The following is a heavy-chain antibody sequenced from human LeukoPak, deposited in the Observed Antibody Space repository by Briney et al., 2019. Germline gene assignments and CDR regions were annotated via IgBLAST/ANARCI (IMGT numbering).Heavy chain of an antibody. J-gene: IGHJ4*02. CDR1: GYTFTSYY. Sequence: ASVKVSCKASGYTFTSYYMHWVRQAPGQGLEWMGIINPSGGGTSYAQKFQGRVTMTRDTSTSTVYMELSSLRSEDTAVYYCARFRYCSGGSCYGGVFDYWGQGTLVTVSS. V-gene: IGHV1-46*01. CDR3: ARFRYCSGGSCYGGVFDY. D-gene: IGHD2-15*01. CDR2: INPSGGGT.